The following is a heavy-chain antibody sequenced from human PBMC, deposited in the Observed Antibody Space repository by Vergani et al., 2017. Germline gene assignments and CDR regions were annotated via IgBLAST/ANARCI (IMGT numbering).Heavy chain of an antibody. Sequence: QVQLQESGPGLVKPSQTLSLTCTVSGGSISSGGYYWSWIRQHPGKGLEWIGYIYYSGSTYYNPSLKRRVTISVDTSKNQFSLKLSSVTAADTAVYYCARTEVVVYGCGMDVWGQGTTVTVSS. V-gene: IGHV4-31*03. D-gene: IGHD2-15*01. CDR1: GGSISSGGYY. CDR3: ARTEVVVYGCGMDV. CDR2: IYYSGST. J-gene: IGHJ6*02.